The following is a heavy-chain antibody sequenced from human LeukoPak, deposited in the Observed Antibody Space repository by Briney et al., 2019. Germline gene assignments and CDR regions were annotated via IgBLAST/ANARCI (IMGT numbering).Heavy chain of an antibody. CDR2: ISGSGGST. CDR3: AKESRSGSYFHSFDY. Sequence: GGSLRLSCAASGFTFSSYAMSWVRQAPGKGLEWVSAISGSGGSTYYADSVKGRFTTSRDNSKNTLYLQMNSLRAEDTAVYYCAKESRSGSYFHSFDYWGQGTLVTVSS. CDR1: GFTFSSYA. D-gene: IGHD1-26*01. J-gene: IGHJ4*02. V-gene: IGHV3-23*01.